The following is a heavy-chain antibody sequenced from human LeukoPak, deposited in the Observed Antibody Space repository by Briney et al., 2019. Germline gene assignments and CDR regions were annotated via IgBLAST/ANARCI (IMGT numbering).Heavy chain of an antibody. CDR1: GFTFSDYY. CDR2: IHSAGST. D-gene: IGHD2-2*01. J-gene: IGHJ4*02. CDR3: ARGADYALYYFDY. Sequence: GGTLRLSCATSGFTFSDYYMNWVRQAPGKGLEWVSVIHSAGSTYYADAVKGRFTISRDNSKNTLYLQMNSLRAEDTAVYYCARGADYALYYFDYWGQGTLVTVSS. V-gene: IGHV3-66*01.